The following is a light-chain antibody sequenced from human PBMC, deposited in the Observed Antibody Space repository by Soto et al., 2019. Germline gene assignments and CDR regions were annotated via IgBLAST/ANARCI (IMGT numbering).Light chain of an antibody. V-gene: IGKV3-15*01. CDR3: QRYNTWPKT. J-gene: IGKJ1*01. CDR2: GAS. CDR1: QSVSRN. Sequence: EIVMTQSPATLSVSPGERATLSCRASQSVSRNLAWYQQKPGQAPRLLIYGASTRATGIPARFSGSGSETEFTLTISSLQSEDFAVYYCQRYNTWPKTFGQGTKVEIK.